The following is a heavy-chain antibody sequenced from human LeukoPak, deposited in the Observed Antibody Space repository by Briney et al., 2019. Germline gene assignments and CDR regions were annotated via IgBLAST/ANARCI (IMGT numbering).Heavy chain of an antibody. J-gene: IGHJ6*04. V-gene: IGHV3-11*06. D-gene: IGHD6-13*01. CDR2: ISSSSSYT. CDR1: GFTFSDYY. CDR3: ARPYSSTYGMDV. Sequence: GGSLRLSCAASGFTFSDYYMSWIRQAPGKGLEWVSYISSSSSYTNHADSVKGRFTISRDNAKNSLYLQMNSLRAEDTAVYYCARPYSSTYGMDVWGKGTTVTVSS.